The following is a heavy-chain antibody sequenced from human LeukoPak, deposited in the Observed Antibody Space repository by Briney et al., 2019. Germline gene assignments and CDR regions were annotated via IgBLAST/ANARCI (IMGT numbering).Heavy chain of an antibody. CDR3: ARDTPLYGSSTSGATFDY. Sequence: PSETLSLTCAVYGGSFSGYYWSWIRQPPGKGLEWIGEINHSGSTNYNPSLKSRVTISVDTSKNQFSLKLSSVTAADTAVYYCARDTPLYGSSTSGATFDYWGQGTLVTVSS. J-gene: IGHJ4*02. D-gene: IGHD2-2*01. CDR2: INHSGST. CDR1: GGSFSGYY. V-gene: IGHV4-34*01.